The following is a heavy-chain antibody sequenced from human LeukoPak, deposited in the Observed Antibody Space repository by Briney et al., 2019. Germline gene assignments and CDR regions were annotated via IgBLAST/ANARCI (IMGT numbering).Heavy chain of an antibody. V-gene: IGHV3-30*03. J-gene: IGHJ4*02. D-gene: IGHD5-18*01. Sequence: GGSLRLSCAASGLTFSSYAMHWVRQAPGKGLEWVALISYEGSNKYYADSVKGRFTISRDNSKNTLYLQMNSLRAEDTAVYYCARDHDQTAMAHIPDYWGQGTLVTVSS. CDR2: ISYEGSNK. CDR3: ARDHDQTAMAHIPDY. CDR1: GLTFSSYA.